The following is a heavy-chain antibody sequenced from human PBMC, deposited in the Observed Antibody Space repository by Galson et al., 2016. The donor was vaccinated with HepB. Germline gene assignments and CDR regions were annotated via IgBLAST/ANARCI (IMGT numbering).Heavy chain of an antibody. CDR1: GYSFTNHY. CDR2: IDPSDSYT. Sequence: QSGAEVKKPGESLKISCQGSGYSFTNHYMTWVRQMPGKGLEWMGTIDPSDSYTHYSPSFQGHVTVSTDESVSTAYLQWSSLKASDTAIYYCARRISRYCSGPTCYSPDAFDIWGQGTMVTVSS. CDR3: ARRISRYCSGPTCYSPDAFDI. V-gene: IGHV5-10-1*01. D-gene: IGHD2-15*01. J-gene: IGHJ3*02.